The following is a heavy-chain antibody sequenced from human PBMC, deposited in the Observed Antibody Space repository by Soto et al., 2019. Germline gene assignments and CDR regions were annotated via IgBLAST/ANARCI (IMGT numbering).Heavy chain of an antibody. CDR2: ISAYNGNT. J-gene: IGHJ5*02. V-gene: IGHV1-18*01. Sequence: QVQLVQSGAEVKKPGASVKVSCKASGYTFTSYGISWVRQAPGQGLEWMGWISAYNGNTNYAQKLQGRVTMTTDTATSTAYMELRSLRSDDTAVYYCARGIVVVPAAILPWFDPWGQGTLVTVSS. CDR1: GYTFTSYG. D-gene: IGHD2-2*01. CDR3: ARGIVVVPAAILPWFDP.